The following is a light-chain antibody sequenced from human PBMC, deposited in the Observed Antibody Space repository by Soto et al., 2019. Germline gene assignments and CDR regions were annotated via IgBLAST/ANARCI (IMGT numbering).Light chain of an antibody. CDR1: SSDVGGYNY. J-gene: IGLJ1*01. CDR3: SSYTSSSTRHV. Sequence: QSGMTQPASGSGSPGQSITISCTGTSSDVGGYNYVSWYQQHPGKAPKLMIYEVSNRPSGVSNRFSGSKSGNTASLTISGLQAEDEADYYCSSYTSSSTRHVFGTGTKVTVL. CDR2: EVS. V-gene: IGLV2-14*01.